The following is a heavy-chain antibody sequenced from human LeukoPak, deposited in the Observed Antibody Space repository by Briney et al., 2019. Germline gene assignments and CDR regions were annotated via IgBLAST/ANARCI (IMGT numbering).Heavy chain of an antibody. D-gene: IGHD2-15*01. CDR2: VSSSGGTT. CDR1: GFTFSSYG. CDR3: AKNGDRGAYCSGGSCYPYYYYYMDV. J-gene: IGHJ6*03. Sequence: GGTLRLSCAASGFTFSSYGMSWVRQAPGKGLEWVSAVSSSGGTTYYADSVKGRFTISRDNSKNTLSLQMNSLRAEDTAIYYCAKNGDRGAYCSGGSCYPYYYYYMDVWGKGTTVTISS. V-gene: IGHV3-23*01.